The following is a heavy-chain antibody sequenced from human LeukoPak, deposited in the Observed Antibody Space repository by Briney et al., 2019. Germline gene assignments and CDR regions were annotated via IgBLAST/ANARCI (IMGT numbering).Heavy chain of an antibody. CDR3: ASPNYTYYYDSSGPSGAFDI. V-gene: IGHV1-69*13. Sequence: SVKVSCKASGGTFSSYAISWVRQAPGQGLEWMGGIIPIFGTANYAQKFQGRVTITADESTSTAYMELSSLRSEDTAVYYCASPNYTYYYDSSGPSGAFDIWGQGTTVTVSS. CDR2: IIPIFGTA. D-gene: IGHD3-22*01. J-gene: IGHJ3*02. CDR1: GGTFSSYA.